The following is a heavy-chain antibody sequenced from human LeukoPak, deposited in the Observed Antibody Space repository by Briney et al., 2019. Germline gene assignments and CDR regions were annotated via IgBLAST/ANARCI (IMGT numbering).Heavy chain of an antibody. V-gene: IGHV4-39*07. J-gene: IGHJ4*02. CDR3: TKGGGSMVRGLLTATYYFDY. CDR2: IYYSGST. Sequence: SETLSLTCTVSGGSISSSSYYWGWIRQPPGKGLEWIGSIYYSGSTYYNPSLKSRVTISVDTSKNQFSLKLSSVTAADTAVYYCTKGGGSMVRGLLTATYYFDYWGQGTLVTVSS. CDR1: GGSISSSSYY. D-gene: IGHD3-10*01.